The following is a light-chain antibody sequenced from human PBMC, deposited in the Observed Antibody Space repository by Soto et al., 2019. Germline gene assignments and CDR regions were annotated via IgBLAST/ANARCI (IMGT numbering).Light chain of an antibody. Sequence: DIQITQSLSSLSASVGDRVTITCRASQGISNYLAWYQQKPGKVPKLLIYAASTLQSGVPSRFSGSGSGTDFTLTISSLQPEDVATYYCQKYNSAPQGFTFGPGTKVDIK. V-gene: IGKV1-27*01. CDR2: AAS. J-gene: IGKJ3*01. CDR1: QGISNY. CDR3: QKYNSAPQGFT.